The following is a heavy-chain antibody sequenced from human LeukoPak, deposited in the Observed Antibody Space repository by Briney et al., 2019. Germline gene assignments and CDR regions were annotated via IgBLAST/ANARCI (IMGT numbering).Heavy chain of an antibody. D-gene: IGHD2-2*01. CDR1: GFTFSSYG. V-gene: IGHV3-30*02. J-gene: IGHJ6*04. CDR2: IRYDGSNK. CDR3: AKDDHIVVVPAAMDV. Sequence: GGSLRLSCAASGFTFSSYGMHWVRQAPGKGLEWVAFIRYDGSNKYYADSVKGRFTISRDNSKNTLYLQMNSLRAEDTAVYYCAKDDHIVVVPAAMDVWGKGTTVTVSS.